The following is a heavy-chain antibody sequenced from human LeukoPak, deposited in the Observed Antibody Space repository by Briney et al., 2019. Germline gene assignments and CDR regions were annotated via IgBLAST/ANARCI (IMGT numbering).Heavy chain of an antibody. D-gene: IGHD6-19*01. J-gene: IGHJ4*02. CDR3: AKDWGQQWLARLDY. CDR1: GFTFDDYA. V-gene: IGHV3-9*01. Sequence: PGGSLRLSCAASGFTFDDYAMHWVRQAPGKGLEWVSGISWNSGSIGYADSVKGRFTISRGNAKNSLYLQMNSLRAEDTALYYCAKDWGQQWLARLDYWGQGTLVTVSS. CDR2: ISWNSGSI.